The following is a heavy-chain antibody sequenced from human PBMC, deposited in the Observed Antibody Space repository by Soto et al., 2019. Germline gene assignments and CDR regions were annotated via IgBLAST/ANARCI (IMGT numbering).Heavy chain of an antibody. CDR3: ARGRSMIAFWG. D-gene: IGHD3-22*01. CDR1: GGSFSGYY. J-gene: IGHJ4*02. Sequence: SETLSLTCAVYGGSFSGYYWSWIRQPPGKGLEWIGEINHSGSTNYNPSLKSRVTISVDTSKNQFSLKLSSVTAADTAVYYCARGRSMIAFWGWGQGTLVTVSS. CDR2: INHSGST. V-gene: IGHV4-34*01.